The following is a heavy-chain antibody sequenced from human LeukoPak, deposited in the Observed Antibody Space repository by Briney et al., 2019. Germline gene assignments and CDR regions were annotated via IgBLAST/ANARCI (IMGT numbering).Heavy chain of an antibody. Sequence: GASVKVSCKASGYTFTSYDINWVRQATGQGLEWMGWMNPNSGNTGYAQKFQGRVTMTRNTSISTAYMELSSLRSEDTAVYYCARAGLRYFDRLLRAVWFDPWGQGTLVTVSS. J-gene: IGHJ5*02. D-gene: IGHD3-9*01. CDR2: MNPNSGNT. CDR1: GYTFTSYD. CDR3: ARAGLRYFDRLLRAVWFDP. V-gene: IGHV1-8*01.